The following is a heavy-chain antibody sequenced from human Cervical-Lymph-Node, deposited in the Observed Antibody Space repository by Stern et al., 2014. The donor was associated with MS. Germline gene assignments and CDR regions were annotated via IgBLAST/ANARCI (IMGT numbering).Heavy chain of an antibody. V-gene: IGHV3-9*01. CDR1: GFSFDAYA. D-gene: IGHD2-15*01. CDR3: AREGALSGHRAYYFDY. CDR2: ISWNGGHI. J-gene: IGHJ4*02. Sequence: EVQLVESGGGLVQPGRSLRLSCAASGFSFDAYAMHWVRQTPGQGLEWVSGISWNGGHIGYADSVKGRFTISRDNVKNSLYLQMNSLRPEDTALYYCAREGALSGHRAYYFDYWGQGTLVTVSS.